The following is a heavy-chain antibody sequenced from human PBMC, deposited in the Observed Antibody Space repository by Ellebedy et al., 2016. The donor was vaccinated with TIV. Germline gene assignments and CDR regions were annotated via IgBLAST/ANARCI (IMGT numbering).Heavy chain of an antibody. V-gene: IGHV3-21*04. Sequence: GESLKISCAASGFTFSSYTMNWVRQAPGKGLEWVSSISSSSSYIYYADSVKGRFTISRDNAKNSLYLQMNSLRAEDTAVYYCAKGTVGATYYFDYWGQGTLVTVSS. CDR3: AKGTVGATYYFDY. D-gene: IGHD1-26*01. CDR2: ISSSSSYI. CDR1: GFTFSSYT. J-gene: IGHJ4*02.